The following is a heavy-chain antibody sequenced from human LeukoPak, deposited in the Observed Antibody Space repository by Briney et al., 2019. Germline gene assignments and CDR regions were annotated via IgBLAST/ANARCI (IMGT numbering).Heavy chain of an antibody. CDR3: AREDMTTVVMDDY. CDR2: VWSDGNGK. Sequence: SGGSLRLSCAASGFTFSTYGMHWVRQAPGKGLEWVALVWSDGNGKFYADSVKGRFTISRDNSKNTVYLQMNSLRAEDTAVYYCAREDMTTVVMDDYWGQGTLVTVSS. D-gene: IGHD4-23*01. CDR1: GFTFSTYG. J-gene: IGHJ4*02. V-gene: IGHV3-33*01.